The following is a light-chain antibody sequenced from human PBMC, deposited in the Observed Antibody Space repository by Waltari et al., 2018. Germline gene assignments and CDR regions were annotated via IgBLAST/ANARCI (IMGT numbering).Light chain of an antibody. J-gene: IGKJ2*01. V-gene: IGKV4-1*01. CDR2: WAS. Sequence: DIVMTQSPDSLAVSLGERATINCKSSQSILYSSNNKNYLAWYQQKPGQPPKLLIYWASTLESGVPDRCSGRGSGTDFTLTISSLQAEDVALYYCQQYYSTPYTFGQVTKLEIK. CDR1: QSILYSSNNKNY. CDR3: QQYYSTPYT.